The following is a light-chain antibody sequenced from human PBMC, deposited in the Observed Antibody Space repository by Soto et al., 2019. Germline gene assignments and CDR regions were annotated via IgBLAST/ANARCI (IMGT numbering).Light chain of an antibody. J-gene: IGLJ2*01. CDR2: ENN. Sequence: SVLTQPPSVSAAPGRTVPISCSGSSSSLGTNYVSWYLQLPGAAPQLLLYENNKRPSGIPDRFSGSKSGTTATLGITGLQTGYKADYYCGTWDSSLRSVGFCGGTKVTVL. CDR1: SSSLGTNY. V-gene: IGLV1-51*02. CDR3: GTWDSSLRSVG.